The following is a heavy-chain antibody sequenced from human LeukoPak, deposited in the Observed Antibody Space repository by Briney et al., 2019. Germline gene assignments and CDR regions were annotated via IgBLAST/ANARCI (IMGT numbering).Heavy chain of an antibody. J-gene: IGHJ4*02. CDR3: ARLPLGAFGEVLNFDF. V-gene: IGHV4-34*01. CDR2: INDSGTT. Sequence: SETLSLTCGVSSEFFSGYYWGWIRQPPGKGLEWIGDINDSGTTKYNPTLKSRVTISIDTSKKQFSLKVKSVTAADTAVYSCARLPLGAFGEVLNFDFWGQGTLVTVSS. CDR1: SEFFSGYY. D-gene: IGHD3-10*01.